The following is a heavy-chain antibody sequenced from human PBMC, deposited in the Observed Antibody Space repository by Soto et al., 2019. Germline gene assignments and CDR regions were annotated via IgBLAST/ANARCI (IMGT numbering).Heavy chain of an antibody. CDR1: GLIFSNYK. CDR3: ARDTDGLHY. Sequence: EVQLVESGGGLVQLGGSLRLSCAASGLIFSNYKMHWVRQAPGKGLVWVSRINADGSIIDYADSVKGRFTVSRDNAKNTLYLQMNSLRADDTAVYYCARDTDGLHYWGQGTLVTVSS. CDR2: INADGSII. V-gene: IGHV3-74*01. J-gene: IGHJ4*02.